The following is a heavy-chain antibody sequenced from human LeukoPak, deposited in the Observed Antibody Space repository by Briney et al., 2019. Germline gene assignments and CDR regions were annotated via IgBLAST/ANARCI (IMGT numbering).Heavy chain of an antibody. V-gene: IGHV4-59*01. CDR1: GGSFSSYY. D-gene: IGHD3-16*02. Sequence: PSETLSLTCTVSGGSFSSYYWSWIRQPPGKGLEWIGYIYYSGGTNYNPSLRSRVTISVDTSKNQSSLKLSSVTAADTAVYYCARARPGDDYVWGSYRDMYYFDYWGQGTLVTVSS. CDR3: ARARPGDDYVWGSYRDMYYFDY. CDR2: IYYSGGT. J-gene: IGHJ4*02.